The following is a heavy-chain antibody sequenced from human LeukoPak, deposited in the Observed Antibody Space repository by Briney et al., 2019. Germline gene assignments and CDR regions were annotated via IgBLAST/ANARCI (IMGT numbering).Heavy chain of an antibody. D-gene: IGHD1-1*01. Sequence: PGGSLRLSCAASGFAFSSSATSWARQAPGKGLEWVSSITAGGAGTYYADSVKGRFTVTRDNSKNSLYLQINSLRAKDTAVYYCAKGQLRFDPWGQGTLVTVSS. V-gene: IGHV3-23*01. J-gene: IGHJ5*02. CDR1: GFAFSSSA. CDR2: ITAGGAGT. CDR3: AKGQLRFDP.